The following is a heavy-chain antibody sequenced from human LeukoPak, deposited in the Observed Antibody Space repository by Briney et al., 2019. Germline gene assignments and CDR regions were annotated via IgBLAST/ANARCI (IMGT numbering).Heavy chain of an antibody. J-gene: IGHJ4*02. CDR1: GGSFSGYY. Sequence: PSETLSLTCAVYGGSFSGYYWSWIRQPPGKGLEWIGSIYSRGSTYYNPSLKSRVIVSSDMSKNQFSLMLNSVTAADTAVYFCARGGYSFYNFWGQGTLVTVSS. V-gene: IGHV4-34*01. CDR3: ARGGYSFYNF. CDR2: IYSRGST. D-gene: IGHD5-12*01.